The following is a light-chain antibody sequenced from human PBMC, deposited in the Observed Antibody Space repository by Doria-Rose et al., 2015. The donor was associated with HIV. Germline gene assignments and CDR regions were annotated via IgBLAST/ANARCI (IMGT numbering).Light chain of an antibody. V-gene: IGKV4-1*01. J-gene: IGKJ3*01. CDR2: WAS. CDR1: QSLLYTSKNY. Sequence: DIRMTQSPESLGMSLGERATLNCKSNQSLLYTSKNYLAWYQQRPAQPPKLLIYWASTRQSGVPARCSGSGSGTDFTPTISSLEAEDVAVYYCQQYYDAPSFGPGTTVDIK. CDR3: QQYYDAPS.